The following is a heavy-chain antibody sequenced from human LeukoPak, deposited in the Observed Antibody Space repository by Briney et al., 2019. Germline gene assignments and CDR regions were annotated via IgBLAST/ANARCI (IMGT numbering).Heavy chain of an antibody. CDR2: IYTSGST. Sequence: SETLSLTCTVSGGSISSYYWSWIRQPAGKGLEWIGRIYTSGSTNYNPSLKSRVTMSVDTSKNQFSLKLSSVTAADTAVYYCAREPYDFWRGYWFDPWGQGALVTVSS. V-gene: IGHV4-4*07. J-gene: IGHJ5*02. CDR3: AREPYDFWRGYWFDP. D-gene: IGHD3-3*01. CDR1: GGSISSYY.